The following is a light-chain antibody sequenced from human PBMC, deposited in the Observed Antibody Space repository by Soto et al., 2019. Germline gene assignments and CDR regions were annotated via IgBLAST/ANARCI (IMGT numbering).Light chain of an antibody. CDR1: QGVSSSY. V-gene: IGKV3-20*01. Sequence: EIVLTHSPDTLSLSLVERSTLCCRASQGVSSSYLAWYQQKPGQAPRLLIYGTSSRATGIPDRLSGSGSGTDFTLTISRLESEDFAVYYCQQSGTSPPTFGQGTKVDIK. CDR3: QQSGTSPPT. CDR2: GTS. J-gene: IGKJ1*01.